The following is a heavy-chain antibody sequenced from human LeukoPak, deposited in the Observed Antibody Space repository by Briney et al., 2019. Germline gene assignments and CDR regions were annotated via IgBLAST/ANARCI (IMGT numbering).Heavy chain of an antibody. D-gene: IGHD3-10*01. V-gene: IGHV3-7*01. J-gene: IGHJ3*02. CDR1: GFTFSSYW. CDR2: IKQDGSEK. CDR3: ARAMTMVRGVKNDAFDI. Sequence: GGSLRLSCAASGFTFSSYWMSWVRQAPGKGLEWVANIKQDGSEKYYVDSVKGRFTISRDNAKNSLYLQMNSLRAEDTAVYYCARAMTMVRGVKNDAFDIWGQGTMVTVSS.